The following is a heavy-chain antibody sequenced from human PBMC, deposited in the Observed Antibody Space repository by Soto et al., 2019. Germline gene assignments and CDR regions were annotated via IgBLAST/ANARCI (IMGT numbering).Heavy chain of an antibody. D-gene: IGHD4-17*01. Sequence: GGSLSLSCTAPRFTFGIYWMNWVRQAPGKGLEWVSSISSSSSYIYYADSVKGRFTISRDNAKNSLYLQMNSLRAEDTAVYYCARAPTGTTVTTGHYGMDVWGQGTTVTVSS. CDR1: RFTFGIYW. CDR2: ISSSSSYI. V-gene: IGHV3-21*01. J-gene: IGHJ6*02. CDR3: ARAPTGTTVTTGHYGMDV.